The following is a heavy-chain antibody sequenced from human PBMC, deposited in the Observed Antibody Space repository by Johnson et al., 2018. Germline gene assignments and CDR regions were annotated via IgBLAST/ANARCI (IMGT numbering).Heavy chain of an antibody. D-gene: IGHD1-26*01. CDR1: GFTFDDYA. CDR2: MSWHSGSI. Sequence: EVQLVESGGGLVQXGRSXRLXCAASGFTFDDYAMHWVRQAPGKGLEWVSGMSWHSGSIGYAAAVKGRFTISRDNAKNSLYLQMNSLRAEDTALYYCAKGGWELLKTYFQHWGQGTLVTVSS. J-gene: IGHJ1*01. V-gene: IGHV3-9*01. CDR3: AKGGWELLKTYFQH.